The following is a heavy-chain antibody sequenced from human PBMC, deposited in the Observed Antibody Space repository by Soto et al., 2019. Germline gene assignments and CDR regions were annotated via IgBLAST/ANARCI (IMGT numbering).Heavy chain of an antibody. V-gene: IGHV5-51*01. CDR2: IYPGDSDT. J-gene: IGHJ6*02. CDR1: GYTFTNYW. Sequence: GESLKISCKGSGYTFTNYWIGWVRRMPGKGLEWMGIIYPGDSDTKYNPSFQGQVTISADKSITTTYLQWSSLKASDTAIYYCAASIFYYGMDVWGQGTTVTVSS. CDR3: AASIFYYGMDV.